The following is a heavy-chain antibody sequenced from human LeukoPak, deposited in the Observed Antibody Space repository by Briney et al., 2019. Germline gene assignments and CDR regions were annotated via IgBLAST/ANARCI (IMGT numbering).Heavy chain of an antibody. V-gene: IGHV3-20*04. CDR2: INWNGGST. CDR3: ARGQWPLYYFDY. Sequence: GGSLRLSCAASGFTFDDYGMSWVRQAPGKGLEWVSGINWNGGSTGYTDSVKGRFTISRDNAKNSLYLQMNSLRAEDTALYYCARGQWPLYYFDYWGQGTLVTVSS. D-gene: IGHD6-19*01. J-gene: IGHJ4*02. CDR1: GFTFDDYG.